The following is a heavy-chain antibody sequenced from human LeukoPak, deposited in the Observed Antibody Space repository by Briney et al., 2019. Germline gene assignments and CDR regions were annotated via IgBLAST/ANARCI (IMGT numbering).Heavy chain of an antibody. V-gene: IGHV3-9*01. Sequence: GGSLRLSCAASRFTFDDYAMHWVRQAPGKGLEWVSGISWNSGSIGYADSVKGRFTISRDNAKNSLYLQMNSLRAEDTALYYCAKDIEDSSGFDAFDIWGQGTMVTVSS. CDR1: RFTFDDYA. CDR3: AKDIEDSSGFDAFDI. J-gene: IGHJ3*02. CDR2: ISWNSGSI. D-gene: IGHD3-22*01.